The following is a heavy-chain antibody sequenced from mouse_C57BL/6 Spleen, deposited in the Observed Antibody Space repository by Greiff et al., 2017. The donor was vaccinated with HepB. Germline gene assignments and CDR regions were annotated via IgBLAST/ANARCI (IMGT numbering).Heavy chain of an antibody. Sequence: QVQLQQPGAELVKPGASVKLSCKASGYTFTSYWMHWVKQRPGQGLEWIGMIHPNSGRTNYNEKFKSKATLTVDKSSSTAYMQLSSLTSEDSAVYYCARTMISSYFDYWGQGTTLTVSS. CDR3: ARTMISSYFDY. V-gene: IGHV1-64*01. CDR1: GYTFTSYW. D-gene: IGHD2-4*01. J-gene: IGHJ2*01. CDR2: IHPNSGRT.